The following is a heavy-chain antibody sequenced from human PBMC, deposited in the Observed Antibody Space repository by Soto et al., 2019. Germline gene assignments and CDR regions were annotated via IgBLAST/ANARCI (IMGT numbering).Heavy chain of an antibody. V-gene: IGHV4-30-4*01. J-gene: IGHJ4*02. CDR2: IYFSGST. CDR1: GGSISSGNFY. Sequence: VQLQESGPGLVRPSETLSPTCTVSGGSISSGNFYWSWIRQPPGKGLEWIGYIYFSGSTYYSPSLKSRLTISLNTSKNQFSLKLSSVTAADTAVYYCAHDSHGGNTYFDLWGQGALVTVSS. D-gene: IGHD1-26*01. CDR3: AHDSHGGNTYFDL.